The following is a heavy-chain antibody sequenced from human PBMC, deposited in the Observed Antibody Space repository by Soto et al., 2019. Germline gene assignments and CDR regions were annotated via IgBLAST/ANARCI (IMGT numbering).Heavy chain of an antibody. CDR3: ASHIEAEYSGYDFYYYYYMDV. CDR2: IYPGDSDT. D-gene: IGHD5-12*01. J-gene: IGHJ6*03. Sequence: GESLKISCKGSGYSFTSYWIGWVRQMPGKGLEWMGIIYPGDSDTRYSPSFQGQVTISADKSISTAYLQWSSLKASDTAMYYCASHIEAEYSGYDFYYYYYMDVWGKGTTVTVSS. CDR1: GYSFTSYW. V-gene: IGHV5-51*01.